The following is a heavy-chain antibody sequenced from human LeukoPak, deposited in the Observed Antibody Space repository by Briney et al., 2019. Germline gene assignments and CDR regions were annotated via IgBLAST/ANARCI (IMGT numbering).Heavy chain of an antibody. V-gene: IGHV3-23*01. CDR1: GFTFSSYG. CDR2: ISGSGGST. D-gene: IGHD1-14*01. Sequence: PGGSLRLSCAASGFTFSSYGMHWVRQAPGKGLEWVSAISGSGGSTYYADSVKGRFTISRDNSKNTLYLLMNSLRAEDTAAYYCAKQQPEHHYWGQGTLVTVSS. CDR3: AKQQPEHHY. J-gene: IGHJ4*02.